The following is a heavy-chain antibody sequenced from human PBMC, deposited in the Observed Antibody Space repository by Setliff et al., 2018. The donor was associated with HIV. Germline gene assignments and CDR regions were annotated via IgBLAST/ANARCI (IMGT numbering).Heavy chain of an antibody. CDR3: ARGPRVFAAVVETPFAF. V-gene: IGHV4-39*07. J-gene: IGHJ4*02. CDR1: GGSINSRSYY. Sequence: LETLSLTCTVSGGSINSRSYYWSWIRQSPHKGLEWIGEIDHTGSAYYNPSLISRVTISVDTSKNRFSLKLSSVTAADTALYYCARGPRVFAAVVETPFAFWGQGTRVTVSS. CDR2: IDHTGSA. D-gene: IGHD6-19*01.